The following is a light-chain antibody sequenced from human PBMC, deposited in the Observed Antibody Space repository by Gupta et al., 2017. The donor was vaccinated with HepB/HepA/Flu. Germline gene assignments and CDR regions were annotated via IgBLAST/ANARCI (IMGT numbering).Light chain of an antibody. CDR2: EAS. J-gene: IGKJ2*02. V-gene: IGKV1-5*03. CDR1: QSISSW. Sequence: DIQMTQSPSTLSESVGDRVTITCRASQSISSWLAWYQQKPGKAPKLLIYEASNLVSGVPSRFSGSGSGTEFTLTISSLQPDDFATYYCQQYDSYCTFGQGTKLEIK. CDR3: QQYDSYCT.